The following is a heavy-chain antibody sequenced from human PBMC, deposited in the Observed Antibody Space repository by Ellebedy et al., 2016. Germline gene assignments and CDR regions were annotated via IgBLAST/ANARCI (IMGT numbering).Heavy chain of an antibody. CDR3: ARDFGDCSSTSCYRYYYYYMDV. D-gene: IGHD2-2*01. J-gene: IGHJ6*03. Sequence: GGSLRLSXAASGFTFSSYWMHWVRQAPGKGLVWVSRINSDGSSTSYADSVKGRFTISRDNAKNTLYLQMNSLRAEDTAVYYCARDFGDCSSTSCYRYYYYYMDVWGKGTTVTVSS. CDR1: GFTFSSYW. CDR2: INSDGSST. V-gene: IGHV3-74*01.